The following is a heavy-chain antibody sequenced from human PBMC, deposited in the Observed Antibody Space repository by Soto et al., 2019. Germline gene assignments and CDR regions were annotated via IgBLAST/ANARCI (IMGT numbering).Heavy chain of an antibody. CDR3: ARLYCSSSTCDSWFDP. J-gene: IGHJ5*02. D-gene: IGHD2-2*01. CDR2: IDPRDSYT. Sequence: GESLKISCTGFGYTFTTFWIRWVRQMPGRGLEWMGRIDPRDSYTNYSPSFQGHVTISGDKSISTVYLQWASLKASDTAMYYCARLYCSSSTCDSWFDPWGQGTLVTVSS. V-gene: IGHV5-10-1*01. CDR1: GYTFTTFW.